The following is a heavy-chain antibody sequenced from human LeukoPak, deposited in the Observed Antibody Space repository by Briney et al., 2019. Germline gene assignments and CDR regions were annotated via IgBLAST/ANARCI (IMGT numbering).Heavy chain of an antibody. CDR3: ARDNSVRDEAWWFNP. J-gene: IGHJ5*02. D-gene: IGHD5-24*01. Sequence: SETLSLTCTVSGGSISSSPYYWGWIRQPPGKGLALIGSIYYTGYTYYNPSLKSRLTISVDTSKNQFSLRLTSVTAADTAVYYCARDNSVRDEAWWFNPWGQGTLVTVSS. CDR1: GGSISSSPYY. CDR2: IYYTGYT. V-gene: IGHV4-39*07.